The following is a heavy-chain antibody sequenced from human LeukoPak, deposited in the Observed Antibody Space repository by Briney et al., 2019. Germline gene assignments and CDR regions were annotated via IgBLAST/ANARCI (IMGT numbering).Heavy chain of an antibody. J-gene: IGHJ6*03. CDR3: TRGPLDYYYYYYMDV. CDR2: INPNSGGT. V-gene: IGHV1-2*02. Sequence: ASVKVSCKASGYTFTSYYMHWVRQAPGQGLEWMGWINPNSGGTNYAQKFQGRVTMTRDTSISTAYMELSRLRSDDTAVYYCTRGPLDYYYYYYMDVWGKGTTVTVSS. CDR1: GYTFTSYY.